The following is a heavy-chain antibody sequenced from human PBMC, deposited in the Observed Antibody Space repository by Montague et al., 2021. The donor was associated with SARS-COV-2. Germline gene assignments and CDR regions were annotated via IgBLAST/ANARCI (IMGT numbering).Heavy chain of an antibody. CDR3: ARGGKTFLAIDY. D-gene: IGHD3-3*01. CDR1: GFSFSDYS. V-gene: IGHV3-21*01. CDR2: IYSSGVYM. Sequence: SLRLSCAASGFSFSDYSMDWVRQAPGKGLEWVATIYSSGVYMYYANSLKGRFTIPRDNTKNSLYLQMDSLRVEDTAVYYCARGGKTFLAIDYWGQGTPVTVSS. J-gene: IGHJ4*02.